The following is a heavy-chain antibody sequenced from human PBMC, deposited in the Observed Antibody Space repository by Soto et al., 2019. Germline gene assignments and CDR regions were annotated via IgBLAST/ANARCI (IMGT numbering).Heavy chain of an antibody. CDR1: GFTFSSYW. J-gene: IGHJ5*02. D-gene: IGHD3-22*01. CDR2: INSDGSST. CDR3: ARGSSYYYEWFDP. Sequence: VGSLRLSCAASGFTFSSYWMHWVRQAPGKGLVWVSRINSDGSSTSYADSVKGRFTISRDNAKNTLYLQMNSLRAEDTAVYYCARGSSYYYEWFDPWGQGTLVTVSS. V-gene: IGHV3-74*01.